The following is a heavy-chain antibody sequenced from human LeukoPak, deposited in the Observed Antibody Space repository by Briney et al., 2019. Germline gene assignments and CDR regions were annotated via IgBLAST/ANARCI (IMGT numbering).Heavy chain of an antibody. CDR3: ARAAVPAAIGEYYFDY. CDR2: IYYSGST. D-gene: IGHD2-2*01. J-gene: IGHJ4*02. CDR1: GGSISSGDYY. V-gene: IGHV4-30-4*08. Sequence: SQTLSLTCTVSGGSISSGDYYWSWIRQPPGKGLEWIGYIYYSGSTYYNPSLKSRVTISVDTSKNQFSLKLSSVTAADTAVYYCARAAVPAAIGEYYFDYWGQGTLVTVSS.